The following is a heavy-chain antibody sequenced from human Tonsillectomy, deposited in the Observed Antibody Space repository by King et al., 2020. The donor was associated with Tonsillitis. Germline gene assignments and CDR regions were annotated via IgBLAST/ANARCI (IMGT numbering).Heavy chain of an antibody. D-gene: IGHD3-16*01. V-gene: IGHV4-39*01. CDR1: GGSISSSSYY. CDR3: ARHECTNWGSSLPDY. J-gene: IGHJ4*02. CDR2: INYSGRT. Sequence: LQLQESGPGLVKPSETLSLTCTVAGGSISSSSYYWGWIRQPPGKGLEWIGSINYSGRTYYNPSLKSRVTIPVDTSKNQFSLKLSSVTAADTAVYYWARHECTNWGSSLPDYWGQGTLVTVSS.